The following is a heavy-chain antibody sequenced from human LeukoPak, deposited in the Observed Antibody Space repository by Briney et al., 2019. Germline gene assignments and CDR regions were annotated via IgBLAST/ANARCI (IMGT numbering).Heavy chain of an antibody. CDR1: GFTFNRYW. D-gene: IGHD3-10*02. Sequence: HPGGSLRLSCAASGFTFNRYWMSWVRQAPGKELQWVANIKQDGSAKYYVDSVKGRFTISRDNAKNSLYLQMNSLRAEDTAVYYCAELGITMIGGVWGKGTTVTISS. CDR2: IKQDGSAK. V-gene: IGHV3-7*01. CDR3: AELGITMIGGV. J-gene: IGHJ6*04.